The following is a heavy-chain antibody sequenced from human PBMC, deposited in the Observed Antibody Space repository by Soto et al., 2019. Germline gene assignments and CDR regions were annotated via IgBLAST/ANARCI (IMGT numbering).Heavy chain of an antibody. V-gene: IGHV3-23*01. CDR3: AKARRSCSGGRGNCYLDY. D-gene: IGHD2-15*01. CDR2: ISGRGGST. J-gene: IGHJ4*02. CDR1: GFTFSSYA. Sequence: EVQLLESGGGLVQPGGSLRLSCAASGFTFSSYAMSWVRQAPGKGLEWVSAISGRGGSTYYADSVKGRFTISRDNSKNALYRQMNSLRAEDTAVYYCAKARRSCSGGRGNCYLDYWGQGTLVTVAS.